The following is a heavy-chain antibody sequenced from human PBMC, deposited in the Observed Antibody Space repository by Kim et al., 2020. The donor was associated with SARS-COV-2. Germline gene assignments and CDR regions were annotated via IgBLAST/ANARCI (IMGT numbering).Heavy chain of an antibody. CDR2: ICYRGST. V-gene: IGHV4-39*07. CDR1: DDSITDTNYC. J-gene: IGHJ4*01. CDR3: ARGRNGSGWYVPPPHFD. Sequence: SETLSLTCTVSDDSITDTNYCWGWIRQPPGMGLEWIATICYRGSTYYKASLKSRVTMSLDTSNNQFSLRLNSVTAADTALYFCARGRNGSGWYVPPPHFD. D-gene: IGHD6-19*01.